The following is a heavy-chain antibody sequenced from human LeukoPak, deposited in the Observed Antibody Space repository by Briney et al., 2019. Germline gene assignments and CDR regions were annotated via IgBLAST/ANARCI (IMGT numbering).Heavy chain of an antibody. V-gene: IGHV1-18*01. CDR2: ISAYNGNT. J-gene: IGHJ4*02. D-gene: IGHD6-6*01. Sequence: ASVKVSCKASGYTFTSYGISWVRQAPGQGLEWMGWISAYNGNTNYAQKLQGRVTMTTDTSTSTAYMELRSLRSDDTAVYYCARDRGYGFGSSSPRGYFDYWGQGTLVTVSS. CDR3: ARDRGYGFGSSSPRGYFDY. CDR1: GYTFTSYG.